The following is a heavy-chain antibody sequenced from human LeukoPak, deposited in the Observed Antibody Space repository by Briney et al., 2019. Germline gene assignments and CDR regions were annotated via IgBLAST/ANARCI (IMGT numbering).Heavy chain of an antibody. CDR2: INPNSGGT. CDR3: ARTTESYDSSGYWVYYFDY. D-gene: IGHD3-22*01. Sequence: ASVKVSCKASGYTFTGYYMHWVRQAPGQGLEWMGWINPNSGGTNYAQKFQGRVTISVDTSKNQFSLRLSSVTAADTAVYYCARTTESYDSSGYWVYYFDYWGQGTLVTVSS. CDR1: GYTFTGYY. V-gene: IGHV1-2*02. J-gene: IGHJ4*02.